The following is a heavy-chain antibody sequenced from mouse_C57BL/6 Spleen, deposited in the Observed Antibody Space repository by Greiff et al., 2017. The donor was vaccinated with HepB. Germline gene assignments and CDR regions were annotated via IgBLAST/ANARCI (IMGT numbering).Heavy chain of an antibody. V-gene: IGHV5-4*01. Sequence: EVQVVESGGGLVKPGGSLKLSCAASGFTFSSYAMSWVRQTPEKRLEWVATISDGGSYTYYPDNVKGRFTISRDNAKNNLYLQMSHLKSEDTAMYYCARDQSYYGFDYWGQGTTLTVSS. CDR1: GFTFSSYA. D-gene: IGHD1-1*01. CDR3: ARDQSYYGFDY. CDR2: ISDGGSYT. J-gene: IGHJ2*01.